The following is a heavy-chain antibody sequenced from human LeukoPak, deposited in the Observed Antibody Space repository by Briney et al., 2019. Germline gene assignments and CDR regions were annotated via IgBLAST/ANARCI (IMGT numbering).Heavy chain of an antibody. V-gene: IGHV1-69*06. D-gene: IGHD5-18*01. CDR1: GFTFSSYA. J-gene: IGHJ4*02. CDR2: IIPIFGTA. Sequence: GRSLRLSCAASGFTFSSYAMHWVRQAPGQGLEWMGGIIPIFGTANYAQKFRGRVTITADKSTRTAYMELSSLRSEDTAVYYWGRGGGEGYSCGRYFFDYWGQGTLVTVSS. CDR3: GRGGGEGYSCGRYFFDY.